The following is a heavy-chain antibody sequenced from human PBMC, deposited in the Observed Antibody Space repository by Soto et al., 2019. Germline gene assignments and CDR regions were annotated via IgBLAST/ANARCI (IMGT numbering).Heavy chain of an antibody. Sequence: QVQLVQSGAEVKKPGASVKVSCKASGYTFTSYGISWVRQAPGQGLEWMGWISAYNGNTNYAQKLQGRVTMTTDTSSITAYEERRSVRSNDTVVYYSAREGARSLSWGQGPLVNVSS. J-gene: IGHJ4*02. CDR1: GYTFTSYG. CDR2: ISAYNGNT. D-gene: IGHD6-13*01. V-gene: IGHV1-18*01. CDR3: AREGARSLS.